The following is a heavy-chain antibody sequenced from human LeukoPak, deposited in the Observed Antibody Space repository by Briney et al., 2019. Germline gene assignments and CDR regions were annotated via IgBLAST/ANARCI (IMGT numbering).Heavy chain of an antibody. D-gene: IGHD1-26*01. CDR3: ARDHVGGGSYSSGERVF. CDR1: GYTFTNYG. Sequence: ASVKVSCKASGYTFTNYGISWVRQAPGQGLEWMGWISTYTGNTNYAQKVQGRVTMTTDTSTTTAYMELRSLRSDDTAVYNCARDHVGGGSYSSGERVFWGQGTLVTVSS. CDR2: ISTYTGNT. J-gene: IGHJ4*02. V-gene: IGHV1-18*01.